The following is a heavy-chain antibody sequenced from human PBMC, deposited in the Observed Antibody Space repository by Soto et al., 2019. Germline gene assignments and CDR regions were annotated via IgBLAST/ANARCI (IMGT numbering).Heavy chain of an antibody. J-gene: IGHJ4*02. D-gene: IGHD2-2*01. CDR3: AKSLSAIPGDS. V-gene: IGHV4-34*01. CDR1: GGSFSGYY. CDR2: INHSGST. Sequence: SETLSLTCAVYGGSFSGYYWSWIRQPPGKGLEWIGEINHSGSTNYNPSLKSRVTISVDTSKNQFSLKLSSVTAADSAVYYCAKSLSAIPGDSWGQGTLVTVSS.